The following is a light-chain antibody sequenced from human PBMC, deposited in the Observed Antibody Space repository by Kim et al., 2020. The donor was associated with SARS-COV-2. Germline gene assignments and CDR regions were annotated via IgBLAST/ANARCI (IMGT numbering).Light chain of an antibody. V-gene: IGKV1-12*01. Sequence: DIQMTQSPSSLSASVGDRVTITCRASQGISSWLAWYQQKPGKAPHLLIYVASTLYSGVPSRFSGSGSGTEFTLTISSLQPEDFATYYCQQDNSYPRTFGEGTRLEIK. CDR2: VAS. J-gene: IGKJ5*01. CDR1: QGISSW. CDR3: QQDNSYPRT.